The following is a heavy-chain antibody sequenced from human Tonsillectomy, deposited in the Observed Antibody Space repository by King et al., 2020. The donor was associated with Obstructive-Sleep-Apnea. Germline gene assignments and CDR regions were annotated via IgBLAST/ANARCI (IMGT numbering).Heavy chain of an antibody. CDR3: ARDPCSGGSCYFPSGWFDP. Sequence: VQLQESGPGLVKPSETLSLTCTVSVYSISSGYYWGWIRQPPGKGLEWIGSIYHSGSTYYNPSLTSRVTISVDTSKNQFSLKLSSVTAVDTAVYYCARDPCSGGSCYFPSGWFDPWGQGTLVTVSS. J-gene: IGHJ5*02. D-gene: IGHD2-15*01. CDR1: VYSISSGYY. V-gene: IGHV4-38-2*02. CDR2: IYHSGST.